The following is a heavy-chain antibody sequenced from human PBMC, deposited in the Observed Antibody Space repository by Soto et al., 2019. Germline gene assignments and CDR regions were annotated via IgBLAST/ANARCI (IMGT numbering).Heavy chain of an antibody. Sequence: NPSETLSLTCAVYGGSFSGYYWSWIRQPPGKGLEWIGEINHSGSTNYNPSLKSRVTISVDTSKNQFSLKLSSVTAADTAVYYCARGGYSYGLDYWGQGTLVTVSS. CDR2: INHSGST. CDR3: ARGGYSYGLDY. J-gene: IGHJ4*02. V-gene: IGHV4-34*01. CDR1: GGSFSGYY. D-gene: IGHD5-18*01.